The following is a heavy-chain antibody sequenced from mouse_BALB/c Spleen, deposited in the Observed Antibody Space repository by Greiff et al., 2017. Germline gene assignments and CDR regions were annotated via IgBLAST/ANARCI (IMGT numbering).Heavy chain of an antibody. CDR1: GYAFTNYL. V-gene: IGHV1-54*01. Sequence: QVQLQQSGAELVRPGTSVKVSCKASGYAFTNYLIEWVKQRPGQGLEWIGVINPGSGGTNYNEKFKGKATLTADKSSSTAYMQLSSLTSDDSAVYFCARCYYDYDGFAYWGQGTLVTVSA. CDR2: INPGSGGT. D-gene: IGHD2-4*01. J-gene: IGHJ3*01. CDR3: ARCYYDYDGFAY.